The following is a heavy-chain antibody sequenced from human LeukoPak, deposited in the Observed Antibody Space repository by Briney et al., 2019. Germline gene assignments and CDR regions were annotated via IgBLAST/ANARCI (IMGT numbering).Heavy chain of an antibody. CDR2: IYTSGST. D-gene: IGHD6-13*01. J-gene: IGHJ5*02. V-gene: IGHV4-61*02. Sequence: SETLSLTCTVSGGSISSGSYCWSWIRQRAGKGLEWILRIYTSGSTNYNPSLQSRVTISVGTSKNQFSLKLSSVIAADTAVNYCAREDSSNWNWFGPWGQGTLVTVSS. CDR3: AREDSSNWNWFGP. CDR1: GGSISSGSYC.